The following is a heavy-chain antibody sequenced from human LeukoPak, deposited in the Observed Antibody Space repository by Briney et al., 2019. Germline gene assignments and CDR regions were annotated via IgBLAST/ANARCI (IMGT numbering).Heavy chain of an antibody. CDR3: ARVEGEYYYDSSGYYLPNWYFDL. CDR2: IYYSGST. V-gene: IGHV4-59*01. Sequence: SETLSLTCTVSGGSISSYYWSWIRQPPGKGLVWIGYIYYSGSTNYNPSLKSRVTISIDTSKNQFSLKLSAVTAADTAVYYCARVEGEYYYDSSGYYLPNWYFDLWGRGTLVTVSS. J-gene: IGHJ2*01. D-gene: IGHD3-22*01. CDR1: GGSISSYY.